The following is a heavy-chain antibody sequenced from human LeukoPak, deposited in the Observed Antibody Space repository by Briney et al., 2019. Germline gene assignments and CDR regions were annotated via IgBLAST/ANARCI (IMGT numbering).Heavy chain of an antibody. CDR2: IYYSGST. CDR1: GGSISSYY. CDR3: ARASSITMIDAFDI. J-gene: IGHJ3*02. V-gene: IGHV4-59*01. D-gene: IGHD3-22*01. Sequence: PSETLSLTCTVSGGSISSYYWSWIRQPPGKGLEWIGYIYYSGSTNYNPSLKSRVTISVDTSKNQFSLKLSSVTAADTAVYCCARASSITMIDAFDIWGQGTMVTVSS.